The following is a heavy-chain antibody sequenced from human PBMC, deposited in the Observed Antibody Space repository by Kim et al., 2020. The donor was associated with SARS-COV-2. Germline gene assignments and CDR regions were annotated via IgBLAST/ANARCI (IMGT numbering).Heavy chain of an antibody. CDR3: AGYPWYYYDSSGYYPGLNFDY. CDR2: INHSGST. V-gene: IGHV4-34*01. Sequence: SETLSLTCAVYGGSFSGYYWSWIRQPPGKGLEWIGEINHSGSTNYNPSLKSRVTISVDTSKNQFSLKLSSVTAADTAVYYCAGYPWYYYDSSGYYPGLNFDYWGQGTLVTVSS. D-gene: IGHD3-22*01. J-gene: IGHJ4*02. CDR1: GGSFSGYY.